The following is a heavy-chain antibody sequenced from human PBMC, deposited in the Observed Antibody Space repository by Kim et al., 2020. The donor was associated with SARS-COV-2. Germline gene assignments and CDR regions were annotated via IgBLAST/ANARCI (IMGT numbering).Heavy chain of an antibody. Sequence: GGSQRLSCGASGFIFSNYGMHWVRQAPGKGLEWVAVISYDGRNKYYADSVKGRFTISRDNSKNTLYLQMNSLRAEDTAVYYCAKDGYYYGSGSPTGGMDVWGQGTTVTVSS. J-gene: IGHJ6*02. CDR3: AKDGYYYGSGSPTGGMDV. CDR2: ISYDGRNK. D-gene: IGHD3-10*01. V-gene: IGHV3-30*18. CDR1: GFIFSNYG.